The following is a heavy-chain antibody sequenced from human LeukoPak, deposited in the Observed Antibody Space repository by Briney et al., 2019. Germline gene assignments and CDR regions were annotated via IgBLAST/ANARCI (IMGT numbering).Heavy chain of an antibody. D-gene: IGHD3-3*01. CDR2: IRSKANSYAT. CDR1: GFTFSGSA. J-gene: IGHJ6*02. CDR3: ARVWVDFWSGPELPESLLYYYGMDV. V-gene: IGHV3-73*01. Sequence: PGGSLRLSCAASGFTFSGSAMHWVRQASGKGLEWVGRIRSKANSYATAYAASVKGRSTISRDDSKNTAYLQMNSLRAEDTAVYYCARVWVDFWSGPELPESLLYYYGMDVWGQGTTVTVSS.